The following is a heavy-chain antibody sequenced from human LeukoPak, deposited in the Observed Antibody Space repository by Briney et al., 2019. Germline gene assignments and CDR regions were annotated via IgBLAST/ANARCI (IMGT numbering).Heavy chain of an antibody. J-gene: IGHJ6*02. V-gene: IGHV1-8*01. CDR2: MNPNSGNT. CDR1: GYTFTSYD. Sequence: GASVKVSCKASGYTFTSYDINWVRQATGQGLEWMGWMNPNSGNTGYAQKFQGRVTMTRNTSISTAYMELSSLRSEDTAVYYCARGFAGYSSGWYGRYGMDVWGQGTTVTVSS. D-gene: IGHD6-19*01. CDR3: ARGFAGYSSGWYGRYGMDV.